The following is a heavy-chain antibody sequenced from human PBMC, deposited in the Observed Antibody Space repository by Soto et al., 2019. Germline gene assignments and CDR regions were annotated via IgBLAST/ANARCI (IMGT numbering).Heavy chain of an antibody. Sequence: GGSLRLSCAASGFTFSSYAMNWVRQAPGKGLEWVSTLTGSGDNTYYADSVKGRFTISRDNSKNTLYLQMNSLRAEDSAVYYCARSGGISYHYYMDVWGKGTTVTVSS. CDR3: ARSGGISYHYYMDV. CDR1: GFTFSSYA. V-gene: IGHV3-23*01. D-gene: IGHD2-15*01. CDR2: LTGSGDNT. J-gene: IGHJ6*03.